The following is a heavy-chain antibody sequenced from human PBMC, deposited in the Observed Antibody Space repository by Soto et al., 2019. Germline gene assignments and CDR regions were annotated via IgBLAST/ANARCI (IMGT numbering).Heavy chain of an antibody. CDR2: ISGGGDAT. V-gene: IGHV3-23*01. D-gene: IGHD1-1*01. J-gene: IGHJ4*02. CDR3: AKQSLASITLRSLYYFDY. CDR1: GFTFGNYA. Sequence: EVQLLESGGGLVQPGGSLRLSCAASGFTFGNYAFRWVRQAPGKGLEWVAVISGGGDATYYPDSVKGRFTTSRDNSKNTVYLHMNSLRAKDTDVYYCAKQSLASITLRSLYYFDYWGQGTLVTVSS.